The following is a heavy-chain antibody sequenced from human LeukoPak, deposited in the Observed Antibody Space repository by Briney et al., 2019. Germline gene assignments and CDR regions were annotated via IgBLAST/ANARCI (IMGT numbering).Heavy chain of an antibody. CDR3: ARDGDYGSFDY. V-gene: IGHV3-33*01. CDR2: IWYDGGNK. J-gene: IGHJ4*02. Sequence: GGSLRLSCAASGFTFSSYGMHWVRQAPGKGLEWVAVIWYDGGNKYYADSVKGRFTISRDNSKNTLYLQMNSLRAEDTAVYYCARDGDYGSFDYWGQGTLVTVSS. D-gene: IGHD4-17*01. CDR1: GFTFSSYG.